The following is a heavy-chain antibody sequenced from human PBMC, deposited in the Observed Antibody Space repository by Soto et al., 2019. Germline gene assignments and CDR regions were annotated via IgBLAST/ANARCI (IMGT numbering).Heavy chain of an antibody. J-gene: IGHJ4*02. CDR2: INFDGSSA. Sequence: EVQLVESGGGLVQPGGSLRLYCAGSGFAFSSSWMHWVRQDPGKGLVWVSRINFDGSSADYADSVKGRFTISRDNAKNTLYLEMNSLRAEDTAVYHCARGPRGWYGFDYWGQGTLVTVSS. CDR1: GFAFSSSW. CDR3: ARGPRGWYGFDY. V-gene: IGHV3-74*01. D-gene: IGHD6-19*01.